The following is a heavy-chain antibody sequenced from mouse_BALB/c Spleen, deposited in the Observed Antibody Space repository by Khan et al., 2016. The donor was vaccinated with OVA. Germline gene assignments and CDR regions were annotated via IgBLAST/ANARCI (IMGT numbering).Heavy chain of an antibody. V-gene: IGHV5-6*02. J-gene: IGHJ3*01. Sequence: DVMLVESGGDLVEPGGSLKLSCAASGFTFSTYGMSWVRQTPDKRLEWVATISTGGHYNYYPDSVRGRFTISRDNDKNTLYLQMTRLKSEDTAIFYGARLAYYYDSEGFAYWGQGALVTVSA. CDR3: ARLAYYYDSEGFAY. D-gene: IGHD1-1*01. CDR2: ISTGGHYN. CDR1: GFTFSTYG.